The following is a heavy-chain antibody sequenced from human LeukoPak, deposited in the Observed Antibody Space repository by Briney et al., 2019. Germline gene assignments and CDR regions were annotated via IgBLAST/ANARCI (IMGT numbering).Heavy chain of an antibody. Sequence: ASVKVSCKVSGYTLTELSMHWVRQAPGKGLEWMGGFDPEDGETIYAQKFQGRVTMTEDTSTDTAYMELSSLRSEDTAVYYCATDLLIATRPSYFDYWGQGTLVTVSS. CDR2: FDPEDGET. J-gene: IGHJ4*02. CDR1: GYTLTELS. V-gene: IGHV1-24*01. CDR3: ATDLLIATRPSYFDY. D-gene: IGHD6-13*01.